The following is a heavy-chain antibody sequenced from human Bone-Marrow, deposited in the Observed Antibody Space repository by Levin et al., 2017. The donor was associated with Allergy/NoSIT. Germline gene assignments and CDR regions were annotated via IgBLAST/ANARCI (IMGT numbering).Heavy chain of an antibody. V-gene: IGHV3-15*01. CDR2: MKSRGSGGTI. Sequence: TGGSLRLSCAVSGLKFSDAWMTWVRQAPGKGLEWVGRMKSRGSGGTIDDAAPVKGRFTISRDDSKNTLYLQMNSLETEDTAVYYCVHDGRGYYRLNSWGQGTLVTVSS. CDR1: GLKFSDAW. J-gene: IGHJ4*02. CDR3: VHDGRGYYRLNS. D-gene: IGHD3-22*01.